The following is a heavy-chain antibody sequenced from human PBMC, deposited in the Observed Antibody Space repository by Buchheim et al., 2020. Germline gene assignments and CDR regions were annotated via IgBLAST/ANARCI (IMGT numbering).Heavy chain of an antibody. V-gene: IGHV5-10-1*03. D-gene: IGHD3-22*01. CDR2: IDPSDSYT. CDR1: GYSFTSYW. CDR3: ASGGDYYYDSSGYSTDY. Sequence: EVQLVQSGAEVKKPGESLRISCKGSGYSFTSYWISWVRQMPGKGLEWMGRIDPSDSYTNYSPSFQGHVTISADKSISTAYLQWSSLKASDTAMYYCASGGDYYYDSSGYSTDYWGQGTL. J-gene: IGHJ4*02.